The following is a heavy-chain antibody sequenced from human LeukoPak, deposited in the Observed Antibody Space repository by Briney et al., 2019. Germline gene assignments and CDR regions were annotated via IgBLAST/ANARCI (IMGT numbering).Heavy chain of an antibody. CDR2: IYTSGST. V-gene: IGHV4-61*02. J-gene: IGHJ4*02. D-gene: IGHD6-19*01. CDR3: ARSRGIAVAGTVDY. CDR1: GGYISSGSYY. Sequence: SETLSLTCAVYGGYISSGSYYWSWIRQPAGKGLEWIGRIYTSGSTNYNPSLKSRVTISVDTSKNQFSLKLSSVTAADTAVYYCARSRGIAVAGTVDYWGQGTLVTVSS.